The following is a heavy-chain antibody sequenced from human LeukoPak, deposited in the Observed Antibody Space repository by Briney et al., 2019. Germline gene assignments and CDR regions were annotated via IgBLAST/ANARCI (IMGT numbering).Heavy chain of an antibody. CDR3: ARGTTYFDY. CDR1: GGSFSGYY. CDR2: INHSGST. D-gene: IGHD4-17*01. V-gene: IGHV4-34*01. J-gene: IGHJ4*02. Sequence: KSSETLSLTCAVYGGSFSGYYWSWIRQPPGKGLEWIGEINHSGSTNYNPSLKSRVTISVDTSKNQFSLKLSSVTAADTAVYYCARGTTYFDYWGQGTLVTVSS.